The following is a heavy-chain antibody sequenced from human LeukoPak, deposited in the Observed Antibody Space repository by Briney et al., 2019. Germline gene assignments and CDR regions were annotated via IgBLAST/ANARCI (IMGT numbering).Heavy chain of an antibody. Sequence: PGGSLRLSCAASGFTFSSYGMHWVRQAPGKGLEWVAVISYDGSNKYYADSVKGRFTISRDNSKNTLYLQMNSLRAEDTAVYYCAKESNYDYVWGSYRFIDYWGQGTLVTVSS. CDR3: AKESNYDYVWGSYRFIDY. CDR1: GFTFSSYG. V-gene: IGHV3-30*18. D-gene: IGHD3-16*02. CDR2: ISYDGSNK. J-gene: IGHJ4*02.